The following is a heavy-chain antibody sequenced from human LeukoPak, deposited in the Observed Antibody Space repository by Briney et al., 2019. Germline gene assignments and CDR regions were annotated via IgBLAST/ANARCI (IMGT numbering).Heavy chain of an antibody. CDR1: GFTFSSYA. Sequence: GGSLGLSCAASGFTFSSYAMRWVRQAPGKGLEWVAVISYDGSNKYYADSVKGRLTISRDNSKNTLYLQMNSLRAEDTAVYYCARDQMLYSSSLDYWGQGTLVTVSS. V-gene: IGHV3-30*04. D-gene: IGHD6-13*01. CDR3: ARDQMLYSSSLDY. CDR2: ISYDGSNK. J-gene: IGHJ4*02.